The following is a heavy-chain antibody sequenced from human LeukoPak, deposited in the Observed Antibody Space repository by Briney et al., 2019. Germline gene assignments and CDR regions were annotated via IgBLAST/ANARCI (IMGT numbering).Heavy chain of an antibody. CDR3: ARGTSSGWYGFDS. CDR2: IYYRGST. V-gene: IGHV4-59*01. CDR1: GGSISTYY. Sequence: SETLSLTCTVSGGSISTYYWTWIRQPPGKGLEWSGYIYYRGSTSYNPSLKSRVTMSVDTSKNQFSLNLNSVTAADTAVYYCARGTSSGWYGFDSWGQGTLVTVSS. D-gene: IGHD6-19*01. J-gene: IGHJ4*02.